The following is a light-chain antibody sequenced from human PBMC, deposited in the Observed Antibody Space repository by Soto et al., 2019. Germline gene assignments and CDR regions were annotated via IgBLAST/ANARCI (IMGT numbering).Light chain of an antibody. J-gene: IGLJ1*01. CDR1: SSDVGGCKF. CDR3: SSCSGSNNPSV. CDR2: EVN. Sequence: QSALTQPPSASGSPGQSVTISCTGTSSDVGGCKFVSWYQQYPGKAPQLIIYEVNKRPSGVPDRFSGSKSGNPASLTVSGLQVEDEAAYYCSSCSGSNNPSVFGTGTKVTVL. V-gene: IGLV2-8*01.